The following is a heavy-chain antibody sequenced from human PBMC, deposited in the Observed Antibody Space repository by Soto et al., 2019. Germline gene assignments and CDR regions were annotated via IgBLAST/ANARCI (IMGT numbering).Heavy chain of an antibody. CDR2: ISGSGGST. Sequence: EVQLLESGGGLVQPGGSLRLSCAASGFTFSTYAMTWVRQAPGKGLEWVSTISGSGGSTYYADSVKGRFTISRDNSKNTLYLQMNSLRAEDTAVYYCSGTVSSSWYFDYWGQGTLVTVSS. CDR3: SGTVSSSWYFDY. V-gene: IGHV3-23*01. J-gene: IGHJ4*02. CDR1: GFTFSTYA. D-gene: IGHD6-13*01.